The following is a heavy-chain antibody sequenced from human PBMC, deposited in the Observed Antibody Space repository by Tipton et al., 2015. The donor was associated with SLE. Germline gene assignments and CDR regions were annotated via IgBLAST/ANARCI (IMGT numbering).Heavy chain of an antibody. Sequence: TLSLTCTVSGASINSNYWTWILQPPGKGLEWIGYLYTSGTTKYNPSLQSRVTISVDTPKNQFSLKLNSVTAADTAVYYCARVGLITPDAFDIWGEGTMVTVSA. J-gene: IGHJ3*02. V-gene: IGHV4-4*08. CDR2: LYTSGTT. CDR3: ARVGLITPDAFDI. D-gene: IGHD5-24*01. CDR1: GASINSNY.